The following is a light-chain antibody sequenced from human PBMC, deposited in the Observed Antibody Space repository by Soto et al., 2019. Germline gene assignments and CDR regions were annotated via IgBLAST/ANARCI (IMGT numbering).Light chain of an antibody. CDR1: QVISTS. CDR3: QQLNSYPQT. V-gene: IGKV1-9*01. J-gene: IGKJ1*01. CDR2: AAS. Sequence: GESVTITCRASQVISTSLAWYQVKPGKAPKLLIYAASTLESGVPSRFSATVSGTEFSLTITSLQPEDFATYYCQQLNSYPQTFGQGTKVDIK.